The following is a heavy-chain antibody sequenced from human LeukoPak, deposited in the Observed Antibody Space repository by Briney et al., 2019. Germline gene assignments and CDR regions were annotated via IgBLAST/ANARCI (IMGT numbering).Heavy chain of an antibody. CDR1: GFTFSSYS. CDR2: ISGRGDSP. CDR3: AKSGLNRFDY. D-gene: IGHD2-15*01. V-gene: IGHV3-23*01. J-gene: IGHJ4*02. Sequence: PGGSLRLSCAASGFTFSSYSMNWVRQAPGKGLEWVSTISGRGDSPNYADSVKGRFTISRDISKNTLYLQMNSLRAEDTALYYCAKSGLNRFDYWGQGTLVTVSS.